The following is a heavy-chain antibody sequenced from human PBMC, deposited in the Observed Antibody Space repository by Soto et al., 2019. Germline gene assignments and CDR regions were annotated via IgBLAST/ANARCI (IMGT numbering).Heavy chain of an antibody. Sequence: EVQLVESGGGLVQPGGPPRLSCAASGFTFSGYWMHWVRKPPGRGLAWVSRIRPAGTDTHYADSGKGRFTIARDNAKNTLYLQMNSLRGEDTAVYYCARPRKSDWAYEMWGQGTMVIVSS. CDR3: ARPRKSDWAYEM. V-gene: IGHV3-74*01. D-gene: IGHD3-9*01. CDR1: GFTFSGYW. J-gene: IGHJ3*02. CDR2: IRPAGTDT.